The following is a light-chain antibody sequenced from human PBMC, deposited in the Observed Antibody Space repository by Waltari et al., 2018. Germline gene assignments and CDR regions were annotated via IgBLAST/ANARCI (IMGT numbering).Light chain of an antibody. CDR2: GAS. CDR3: QQYNDWPPT. J-gene: IGKJ4*01. Sequence: EIVMTQSPATLSLSVGERATLPCRASQRFGSNLAWYQLKPGQAPRLLLSGASTRATGIPARFSGSGSGTEFTLTISSLQSEDFAVYYCQQYNDWPPTFGGGTKVEIK. V-gene: IGKV3-15*01. CDR1: QRFGSN.